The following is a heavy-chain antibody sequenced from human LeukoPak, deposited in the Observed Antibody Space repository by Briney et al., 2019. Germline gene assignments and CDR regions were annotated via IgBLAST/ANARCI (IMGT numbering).Heavy chain of an antibody. Sequence: SQTLSLTCTVSGGSISSGDYYWSWIRQPPGKGLEWIGYIYYSGSTYYNPSLKSRVTISVDTSKSQFSLKLSSVTAADTAVYYCARDPPGDAFDIWGQGTMVTVSS. V-gene: IGHV4-30-4*01. J-gene: IGHJ3*02. CDR3: ARDPPGDAFDI. CDR1: GGSISSGDYY. CDR2: IYYSGST.